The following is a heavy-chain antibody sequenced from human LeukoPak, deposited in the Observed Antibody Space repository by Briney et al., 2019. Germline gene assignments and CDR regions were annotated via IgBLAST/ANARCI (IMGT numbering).Heavy chain of an antibody. CDR2: MNPKSPGT. J-gene: IGHJ6*03. CDR3: ARDPAQSYYTDV. CDR1: GYSFTAYY. V-gene: IGHV1-2*02. Sequence: ASVKVSCKASGYSFTAYYIHWVRQAPGQGLEWMGWMNPKSPGTNYAQKFQGRVTMTRDTSISTAYMELSGLTSDDSAVYYCARDPAQSYYTDVWGIGTTVTVSS.